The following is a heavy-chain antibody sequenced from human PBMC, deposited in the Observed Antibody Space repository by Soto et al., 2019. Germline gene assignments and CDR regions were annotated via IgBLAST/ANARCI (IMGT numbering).Heavy chain of an antibody. Sequence: PGGSLRLSCAASGFTFSSYAMSWVRQAPGKGLEWVSAISGSGVSTYYADSVKGRFTISRDNSKNTLYLQMNSLRAEDTAVYYCARENYGDYLNWFDPWGQGTLVTVSS. J-gene: IGHJ5*02. V-gene: IGHV3-23*01. D-gene: IGHD4-17*01. CDR2: ISGSGVST. CDR1: GFTFSSYA. CDR3: ARENYGDYLNWFDP.